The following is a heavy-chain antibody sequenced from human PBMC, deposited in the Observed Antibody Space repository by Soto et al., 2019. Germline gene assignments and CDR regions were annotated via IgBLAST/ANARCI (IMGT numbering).Heavy chain of an antibody. D-gene: IGHD1-26*01. J-gene: IGHJ4*02. CDR3: RWAREGSGGGSDY. V-gene: IGHV3-30*03. Sequence: QVQLVESGGGVVQPGRSLRLSCAGSGFNFSNYGMHWVRQAPGKGLQWVAVISYDGSKKYYVDSVKGRFTISRDNSKHTLYLQLSSLRAEDTAVYYCRWAREGSGGGSDYWGQGTLVTVSS. CDR2: ISYDGSKK. CDR1: GFNFSNYG.